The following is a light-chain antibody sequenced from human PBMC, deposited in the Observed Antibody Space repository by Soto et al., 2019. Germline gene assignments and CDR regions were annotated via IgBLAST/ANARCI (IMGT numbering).Light chain of an antibody. Sequence: QSALTQPASVSGSPGQSIPISCTGTSSDVGGYNYVSWYQQHPGKAPKLMIYDVSYWPSGVSNRFSGSKSGNTASLTISGLQAEDEADYYCSSYTNSSPFVFGTGTKVTVL. CDR1: SSDVGGYNY. V-gene: IGLV2-14*01. CDR3: SSYTNSSPFV. J-gene: IGLJ1*01. CDR2: DVS.